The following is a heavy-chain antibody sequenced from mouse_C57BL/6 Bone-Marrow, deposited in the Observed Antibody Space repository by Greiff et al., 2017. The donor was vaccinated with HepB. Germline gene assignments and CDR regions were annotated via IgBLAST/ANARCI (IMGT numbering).Heavy chain of an antibody. Sequence: EVMLVESGGGLVKPGGSLKLSCAASGFTFSSYAMSWVRQTPEKRLEWVATISDGGSYTYYPDNVKGRFTISRDNAKNNLYLQMSHLKSEDTAMYYCARDEDYFWGQGTSVTVSS. CDR3: ARDEDYF. CDR1: GFTFSSYA. J-gene: IGHJ4*01. CDR2: ISDGGSYT. V-gene: IGHV5-4*01.